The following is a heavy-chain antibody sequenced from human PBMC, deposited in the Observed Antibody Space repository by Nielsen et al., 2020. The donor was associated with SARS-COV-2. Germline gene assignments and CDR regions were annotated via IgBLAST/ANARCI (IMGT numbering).Heavy chain of an antibody. Sequence: GESLKISCAASGFTFSNSDMNWVRQAPDKGLEWLAVISYDGSVKYYADSVKGRFTVFRDNSKNTLYLQMNSVRPEDSGVYYCAKDGSRLYGDALDHWGQGTPVTVSS. CDR1: GFTFSNSD. D-gene: IGHD4-17*01. CDR2: ISYDGSVK. V-gene: IGHV3-30*18. J-gene: IGHJ4*02. CDR3: AKDGSRLYGDALDH.